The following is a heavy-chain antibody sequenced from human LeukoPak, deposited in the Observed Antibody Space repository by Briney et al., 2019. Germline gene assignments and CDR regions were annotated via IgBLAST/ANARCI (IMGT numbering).Heavy chain of an antibody. CDR2: IYHSGST. CDR1: GGSISSYY. V-gene: IGHV4-59*12. CDR3: ARDFDY. Sequence: SETLSLTCTVSGGSISSYYWSWIRQPPGKGLEWIGSIYHSGSTYYNPSLKSRVTISVDTSKNHFSLQLNSVTPEDTAVYFCARDFDYWGQGTQVTVSS. J-gene: IGHJ4*02.